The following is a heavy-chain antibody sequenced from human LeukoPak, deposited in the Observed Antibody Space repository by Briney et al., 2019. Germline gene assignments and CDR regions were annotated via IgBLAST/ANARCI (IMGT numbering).Heavy chain of an antibody. D-gene: IGHD6-13*01. CDR2: IKQDGSEK. V-gene: IGHV3-7*01. Sequence: GSLRLPCAASGFTFSTYWMSWVRQAQGKGLEWVANIKQDGSEKYYIDSVKGRFTISRDNAKNSLYLQMNSLRAEDTAMYYCARDSAGNDYWGQGTLVTVSS. CDR3: ARDSAGNDY. J-gene: IGHJ4*02. CDR1: GFTFSTYW.